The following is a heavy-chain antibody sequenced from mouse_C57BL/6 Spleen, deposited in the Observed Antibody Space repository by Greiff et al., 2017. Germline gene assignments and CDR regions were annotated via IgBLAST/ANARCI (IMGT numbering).Heavy chain of an antibody. J-gene: IGHJ4*01. CDR3: ATYGNYPYSAMDY. CDR1: GFSLTSYG. V-gene: IGHV2-2*01. D-gene: IGHD2-1*01. CDR2: IWSGGST. Sequence: QVHVKQSGPGLVQPSQSLSITCTVSGFSLTSYGVHWVRQSPGKGLEWLGVIWSGGSTDYNAAFISRLSISQVNSKSQVFFKMNILQTDDTAIYYCATYGNYPYSAMDYWGQGTSVTVSA.